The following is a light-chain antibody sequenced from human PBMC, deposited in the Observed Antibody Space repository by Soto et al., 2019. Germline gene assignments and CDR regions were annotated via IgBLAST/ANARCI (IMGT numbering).Light chain of an antibody. Sequence: DIQMTQSPSTLSASVGDRVTSTCRASQSISSWLAWYQQKPGKAPKLLIYKASSLESGVPSRFSGSGSGTKFTITISRLQPDDFATYYCQQYNSLWTFGQGTKVEIK. CDR3: QQYNSLWT. CDR2: KAS. V-gene: IGKV1-5*03. CDR1: QSISSW. J-gene: IGKJ1*01.